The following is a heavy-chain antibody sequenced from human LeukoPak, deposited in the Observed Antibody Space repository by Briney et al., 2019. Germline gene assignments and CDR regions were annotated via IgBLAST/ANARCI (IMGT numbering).Heavy chain of an antibody. CDR1: GGSFSGYY. Sequence: SETLSLTCAVYGGSFSGYYWSGIRQPPGKGVQGIGEINHSRSTNYNPSLKSRVAISVDTSKIQFSLKVSSVTAADTGVYYCARRIRGIGVAGRSAFDIWGQGTMVTVSS. CDR3: ARRIRGIGVAGRSAFDI. D-gene: IGHD6-19*01. CDR2: INHSRST. V-gene: IGHV4-34*01. J-gene: IGHJ3*02.